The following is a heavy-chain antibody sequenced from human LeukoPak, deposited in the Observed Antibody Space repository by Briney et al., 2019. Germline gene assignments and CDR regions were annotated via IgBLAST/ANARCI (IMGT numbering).Heavy chain of an antibody. Sequence: ESSETLSLTCTVSGGSISSYYWSWIRQPPGKGLESIGYIYYSGSTNYNPSLKSRVTMSVDTSKNQFSLKLSSVTAADTAVYYCAREGGSIDDFWSGYRFDYWGQGTLVTVSS. V-gene: IGHV4-59*12. CDR3: AREGGSIDDFWSGYRFDY. D-gene: IGHD3-3*01. CDR1: GGSISSYY. J-gene: IGHJ4*02. CDR2: IYYSGST.